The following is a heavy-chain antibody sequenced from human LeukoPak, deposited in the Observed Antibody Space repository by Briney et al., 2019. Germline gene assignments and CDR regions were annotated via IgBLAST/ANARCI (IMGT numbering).Heavy chain of an antibody. CDR1: GYTFTSYA. D-gene: IGHD1-26*01. CDR2: ISTNTGNP. CDR3: ARDPIVGATAAFDI. Sequence: GASVKVSCKASGYTFTSYAMNWVRQAPGQGLEWMGWISTNTGNPTYAQGFTGRFVFSLDTSVSTAYLQISSLKAEDTAVYYCARDPIVGATAAFDIWGQGTMVTVSS. V-gene: IGHV7-4-1*02. J-gene: IGHJ3*02.